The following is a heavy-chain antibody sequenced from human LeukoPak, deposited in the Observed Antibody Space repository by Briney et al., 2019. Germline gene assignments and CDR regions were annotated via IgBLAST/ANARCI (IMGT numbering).Heavy chain of an antibody. CDR1: GYTFTGYY. Sequence: ASVKVSCKASGYTFTGYYMHWVRQAAGQGLEWMGWINPNSGGTNYAQKFQGRVTMTRDTSISTAYMELSRLRSDDTAVYYCARTYYDFWRDYYYYYGMDVWGQGTTVTVSS. CDR2: INPNSGGT. CDR3: ARTYYDFWRDYYYYYGMDV. D-gene: IGHD3-3*01. V-gene: IGHV1-2*02. J-gene: IGHJ6*02.